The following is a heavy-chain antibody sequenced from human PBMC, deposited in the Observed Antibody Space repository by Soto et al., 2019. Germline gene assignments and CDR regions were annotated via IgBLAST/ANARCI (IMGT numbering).Heavy chain of an antibody. Sequence: ASVKVSCKASGYTFTSYGISWVRQAPGQGLEWMGWIIPIIGKANYAQKFQGRVTITADKSTSTAYMELSSLRSEDTAVYYCARFRGSYGMDVWGQGTTVTVSS. V-gene: IGHV1-69*10. D-gene: IGHD3-10*01. CDR1: GYTFTSYG. CDR3: ARFRGSYGMDV. J-gene: IGHJ6*02. CDR2: IIPIIGKA.